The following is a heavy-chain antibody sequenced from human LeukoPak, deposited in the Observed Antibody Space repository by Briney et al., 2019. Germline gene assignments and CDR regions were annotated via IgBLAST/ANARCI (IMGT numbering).Heavy chain of an antibody. CDR1: GFTFSSYG. J-gene: IGHJ4*02. D-gene: IGHD2-21*01. CDR3: ARVDGCGGDCYRGPVDY. Sequence: PGRSLRLSCAASGFTFSSYGMHWVRQAPGKGLEWVAVISYDGSNKYYADSVKGRFTIPRDNSKNTLYLQMNSLRAEDTAVYYCARVDGCGGDCYRGPVDYWGQGTLVTVSS. V-gene: IGHV3-30*03. CDR2: ISYDGSNK.